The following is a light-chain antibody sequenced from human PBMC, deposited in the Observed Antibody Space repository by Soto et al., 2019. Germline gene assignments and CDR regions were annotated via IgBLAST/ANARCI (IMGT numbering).Light chain of an antibody. CDR1: SSDVGSYNL. Sequence: QSVLTQPASVSGSPGQSITISCTGTSSDVGSYNLVSWYQQHPGKAPKLMIYEVSKRPSGVSNRFSGSKSGNTAYLTISGLQAEDEADYYCCSYAGSSYVFGTGTKLTVL. V-gene: IGLV2-23*02. J-gene: IGLJ1*01. CDR3: CSYAGSSYV. CDR2: EVS.